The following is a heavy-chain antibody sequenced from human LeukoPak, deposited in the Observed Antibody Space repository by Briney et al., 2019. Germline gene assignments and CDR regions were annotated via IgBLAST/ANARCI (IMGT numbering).Heavy chain of an antibody. J-gene: IGHJ5*02. V-gene: IGHV4-59*01. CDR1: GGSISSYY. CDR2: IYYSGST. Sequence: SETLSLTCTVSGGSISSYYWSWIRQPPGEGLEWIGYIYYSGSTTYNTSLKSRVTISVDTSKNQFSLKLSSVTAADTAVHYCARDADWIYPWGQGTLVTVSS. CDR3: ARDADWIYP.